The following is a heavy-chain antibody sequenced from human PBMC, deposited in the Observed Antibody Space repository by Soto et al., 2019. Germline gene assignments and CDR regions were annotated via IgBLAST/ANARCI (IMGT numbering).Heavy chain of an antibody. V-gene: IGHV4-39*01. CDR1: GGSISSSSYY. D-gene: IGHD2-15*01. J-gene: IGHJ4*02. CDR2: IYYSGST. CDR3: ARVVTPRGPLDY. Sequence: QLQLQESGPGLVKPSETLSLTCTVSGGSISSSSYYWGWIRQPPGKGLEWIGSIYYSGSTYYNPSLKSRVTISVDTSKNQFSLKLSSVTAADTAVYYCARVVTPRGPLDYWGQGTLVTVSS.